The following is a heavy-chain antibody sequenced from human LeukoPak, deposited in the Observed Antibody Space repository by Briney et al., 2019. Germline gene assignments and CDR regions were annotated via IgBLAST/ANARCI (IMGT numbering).Heavy chain of an antibody. J-gene: IGHJ4*02. V-gene: IGHV3-72*01. CDR1: GFTFSDHY. CDR3: ARESKAEWEVRSFDY. CDR2: TRNKANSYTT. Sequence: GRSLRLSCAASGFTFSDHYMDWVRQAPGKGLEWVGRTRNKANSYTTEYAASVKGRFTISRDDSKNSLNLQMNSLKTEDTAVYYCARESKAEWEVRSFDYWGQGTLVTVFS. D-gene: IGHD1-26*01.